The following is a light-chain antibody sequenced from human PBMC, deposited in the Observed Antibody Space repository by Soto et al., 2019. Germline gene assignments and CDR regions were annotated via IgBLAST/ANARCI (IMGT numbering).Light chain of an antibody. CDR1: QTVRNNY. Sequence: EIVLTQSPDTLSLSPGERATLSCRASQTVRNNYLAWYQQKPGQAPRLLIYGASTRATGTPARFSGSGSGTDFTLTISSLQPEDFATYYCQQSYSTPRVTFGGGTKVDIK. V-gene: IGKV3-20*01. CDR3: QQSYSTPRVT. CDR2: GAS. J-gene: IGKJ4*01.